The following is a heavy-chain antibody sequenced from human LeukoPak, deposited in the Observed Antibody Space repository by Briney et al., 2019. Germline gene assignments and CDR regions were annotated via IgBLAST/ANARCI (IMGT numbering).Heavy chain of an antibody. Sequence: PGGSLRLSCAASGFTFSSYAMSWVRQAPGKGLEWVSGISGSGDTTYYADSVKGRFTISRDNSKNTLFVQMNSLRAEDTAVYYCAKEGPYYYGSGSYRPFDYWGQGTLITVSS. CDR2: ISGSGDTT. J-gene: IGHJ4*02. CDR3: AKEGPYYYGSGSYRPFDY. D-gene: IGHD3-10*01. V-gene: IGHV3-23*01. CDR1: GFTFSSYA.